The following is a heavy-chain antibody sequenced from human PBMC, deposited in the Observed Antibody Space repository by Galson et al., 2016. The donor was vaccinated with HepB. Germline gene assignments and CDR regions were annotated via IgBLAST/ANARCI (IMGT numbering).Heavy chain of an antibody. J-gene: IGHJ5*01. CDR2: IIPIFDTT. Sequence: SVKVSCKASGDTFSTYTINWVRQAPGQGLEWMGRIIPIFDTTNYAQKFQDRVTITADKSTGTAYMELSSLRSEDTAVYYCAREGAGYCSSNSCYNWFDSWGQGTLVTVSS. D-gene: IGHD2-2*01. CDR1: GDTFSTYT. V-gene: IGHV1-69*08. CDR3: AREGAGYCSSNSCYNWFDS.